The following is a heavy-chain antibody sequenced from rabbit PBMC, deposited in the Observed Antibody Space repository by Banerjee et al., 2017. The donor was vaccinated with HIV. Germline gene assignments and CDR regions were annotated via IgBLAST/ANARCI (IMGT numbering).Heavy chain of an antibody. CDR1: GFDFSSYG. Sequence: QEQLKETGGGLVQPGGSLTLSCKASGFDFSSYGVNWVRQAPGKGLEWIGCINSNTGNTVSASWAKGPFTISKTSSTTVTLQMTSLTAADTATYFCARRGSDWGDDLWGPGTLVTVS. CDR3: ARRGSDWGDDL. V-gene: IGHV1S45*01. D-gene: IGHD4-1*01. CDR2: INSNTGNT. J-gene: IGHJ4*01.